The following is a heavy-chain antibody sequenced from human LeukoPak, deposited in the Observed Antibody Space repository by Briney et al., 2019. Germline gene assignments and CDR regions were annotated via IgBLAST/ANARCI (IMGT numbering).Heavy chain of an antibody. D-gene: IGHD1-26*01. CDR3: ARDTVGATDY. J-gene: IGHJ4*02. Sequence: GGSLRLSCAASGFTFSSYSMNWVRQTPGKGLEWVAYISSSSRTIYYADSVKGRFTISRDNAKKSLYLQMNSLRAEDTALYYCARDTVGATDYWGQGTLVAVSS. V-gene: IGHV3-48*04. CDR1: GFTFSSYS. CDR2: ISSSSRTI.